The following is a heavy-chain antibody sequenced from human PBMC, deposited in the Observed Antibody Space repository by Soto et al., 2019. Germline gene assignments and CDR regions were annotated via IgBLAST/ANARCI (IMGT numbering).Heavy chain of an antibody. CDR3: AKFIAAAGTRDY. D-gene: IGHD6-13*01. CDR1: AFTFSTYW. Sequence: GGSLRLSCAASAFTFSTYWMSWVRQAPGKGLEWVANIKQDGSEKYYVDSVKGRFTISRDNAKNSLYLQMNSLRAEDTAVYYCAKFIAAAGTRDYWGQGTLVTVSS. CDR2: IKQDGSEK. J-gene: IGHJ4*02. V-gene: IGHV3-7*01.